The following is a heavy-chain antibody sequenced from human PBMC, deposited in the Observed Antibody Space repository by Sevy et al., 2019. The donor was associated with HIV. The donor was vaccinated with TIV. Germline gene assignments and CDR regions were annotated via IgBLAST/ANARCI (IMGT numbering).Heavy chain of an antibody. CDR1: GYTLTKLS. CDR2: FDPEDGET. V-gene: IGHV1-24*01. Sequence: ASVKVSCKVSGYTLTKLSMHWVRQAPGKGLEWMGRFDPEDGETIFAQKFQGRVTMTEDTSTDIAYMGLSSLRSEDTAVYYCAAAREYYEDSSGYLDYWGQGTLVTVSS. J-gene: IGHJ4*02. D-gene: IGHD3-22*01. CDR3: AAAREYYEDSSGYLDY.